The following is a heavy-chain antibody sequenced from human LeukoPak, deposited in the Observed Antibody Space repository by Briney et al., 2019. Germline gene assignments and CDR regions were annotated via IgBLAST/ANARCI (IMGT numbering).Heavy chain of an antibody. CDR2: ISWNSGSI. J-gene: IGHJ6*02. CDR1: GFTFDDYA. CDR3: AKDSRAYYYYGMDV. V-gene: IGHV3-9*01. Sequence: GRSLRLSYAASGFTFDDYAMHWVRQAPGKGLEWVSGISWNSGSIGYADSVKGRFTISRDNAKNSLYLQMNSLRAEDTALYYCAKDSRAYYYYGMDVWGQGTTVTVSS.